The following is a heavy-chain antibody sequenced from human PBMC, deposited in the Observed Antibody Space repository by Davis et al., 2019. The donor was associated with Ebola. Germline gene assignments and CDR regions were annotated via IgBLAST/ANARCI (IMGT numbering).Heavy chain of an antibody. CDR1: GFTFSSYS. CDR3: ARDQGYCTGGVCLGNYYYDYGMDV. J-gene: IGHJ6*02. D-gene: IGHD2-8*02. V-gene: IGHV3-21*01. CDR2: ISSSSSYI. Sequence: PGGSLRLSCAASGFTFSSYSMNWVRQAPGKGLEWVSSISSSSSYIYYADSVKGRFTISRDNAKNPLYLQMNSLRAEETAVYYCARDQGYCTGGVCLGNYYYDYGMDVWGQGTTVTVSS.